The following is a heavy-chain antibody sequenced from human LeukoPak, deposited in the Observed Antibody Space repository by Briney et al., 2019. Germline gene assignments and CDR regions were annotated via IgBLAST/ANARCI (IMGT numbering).Heavy chain of an antibody. D-gene: IGHD3-22*01. CDR1: GGSFSGYY. CDR2: INHSGST. V-gene: IGHV4-34*01. CDR3: ARNRYYYDSSGYDRDY. J-gene: IGHJ4*02. Sequence: SETLSLTCAVYGGSFSGYYWSWIRQPPGKGLEWIGEINHSGSTNYNPSLKSRVAISVDTSKNQFSLKLSSVTAADTAVYYCARNRYYYDSSGYDRDYWGQGTLVTVSS.